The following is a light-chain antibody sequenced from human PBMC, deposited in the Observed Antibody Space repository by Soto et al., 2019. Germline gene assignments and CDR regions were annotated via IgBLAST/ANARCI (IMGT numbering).Light chain of an antibody. V-gene: IGKV2-28*01. CDR3: MQGLQTPIT. Sequence: DIVMTQSPLSLPVTTGEPASIXXRSXQSLLHSNGYNSLDWYLQKPGQSPRXXIYLGFNRASGVPDRFSASGSGTEFTLEITGVEAEDVGIYYCMQGLQTPITFGQGTRLEIK. J-gene: IGKJ5*01. CDR2: LGF. CDR1: QSLLHSNGYNS.